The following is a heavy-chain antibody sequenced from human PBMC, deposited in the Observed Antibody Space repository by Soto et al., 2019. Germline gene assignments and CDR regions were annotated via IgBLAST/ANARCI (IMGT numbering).Heavy chain of an antibody. CDR1: GDSVSSNRAA. Sequence: PSQTLSLTCAISGDSVSSNRAAWNWIRQSTSRGLEWLGRTYYRSQWYYDYAVSVRSRITINPDTSRNQFSLQLNYVTPEDTAVYYCAGGMLGDYYDGMDVWGRGTTVTVSS. V-gene: IGHV6-1*01. CDR2: TYYRSQWYY. D-gene: IGHD3-10*02. CDR3: AGGMLGDYYDGMDV. J-gene: IGHJ6*02.